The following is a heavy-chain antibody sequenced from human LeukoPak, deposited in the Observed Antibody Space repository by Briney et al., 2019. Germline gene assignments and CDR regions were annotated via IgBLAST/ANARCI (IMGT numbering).Heavy chain of an antibody. J-gene: IGHJ4*02. CDR3: AREPPGY. CDR2: IYTNGGA. Sequence: SETLSLTCTVSGGSVTSGNYYWNWIRQPAGKGLEWIGRIYTNGGASYNPSLKSRVTISIDASKNQFSLKLSTVTAADTAVYYCAREPPGYWGQGILVTVSS. CDR1: GGSVTSGNYY. V-gene: IGHV4-61*02.